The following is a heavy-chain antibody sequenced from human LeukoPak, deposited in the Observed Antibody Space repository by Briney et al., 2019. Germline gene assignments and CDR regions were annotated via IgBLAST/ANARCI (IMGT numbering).Heavy chain of an antibody. CDR2: IYSGGMT. Sequence: GGSLRLSCAASGFSVGTNYMSWVRQAPGKGLEWLSVIYSGGMTYYADSVKGRFTISRDTSKNTLNLQMNSLRAEDTAVYYCARLGDLVVAPAALPHFGSWGQGTLVAVSP. CDR1: GFSVGTNY. J-gene: IGHJ5*01. V-gene: IGHV3-66*01. CDR3: ARLGDLVVAPAALPHFGS. D-gene: IGHD2-2*02.